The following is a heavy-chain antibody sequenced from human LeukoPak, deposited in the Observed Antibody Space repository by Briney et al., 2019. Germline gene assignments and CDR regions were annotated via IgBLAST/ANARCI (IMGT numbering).Heavy chain of an antibody. J-gene: IGHJ5*02. CDR3: AKRYSDGGFDP. CDR2: ISGETNNT. D-gene: IGHD3-10*01. Sequence: HSGGSLRLSCAASGFTFSDNYMTWVRQGPGKGLEWVSSISGETNNTYYSDSVKGRFTVSRDNSKNTVFLQMNDLTIEDTAIYYCAKRYSDGGFDPWGQGTLVTVSS. V-gene: IGHV3-23*01. CDR1: GFTFSDNY.